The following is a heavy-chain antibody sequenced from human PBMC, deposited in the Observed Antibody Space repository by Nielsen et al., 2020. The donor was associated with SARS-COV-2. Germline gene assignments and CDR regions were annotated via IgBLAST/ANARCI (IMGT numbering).Heavy chain of an antibody. CDR1: GFTFSSYG. D-gene: IGHD2-2*01. Sequence: GESLKSSCAASGFTFSSYGMHWVRQVPGKGLEWVATIKPDGSETHYVDSVRGRLTISRDNAKNSLYLQMSSMRVEDTAVYYCVSGGRPADWGQGTLVTVSS. V-gene: IGHV3-7*03. J-gene: IGHJ4*02. CDR3: VSGGRPAD. CDR2: IKPDGSET.